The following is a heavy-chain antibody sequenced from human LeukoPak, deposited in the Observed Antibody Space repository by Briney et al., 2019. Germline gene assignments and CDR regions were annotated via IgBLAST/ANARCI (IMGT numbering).Heavy chain of an antibody. CDR1: GFTFSSYA. CDR2: ISGSGGST. V-gene: IGHV3-23*01. J-gene: IGHJ4*02. Sequence: RGSLRLSCAASGFTFSSYAMSWVRQAPGKGLEWVSAISGSGGSTYYADSVKGRFTISRDNSKNTLYLQVNSLRAEDTAVYYCAKDFNYYDSSGNPSPFDYWGQGTLVTVSS. CDR3: AKDFNYYDSSGNPSPFDY. D-gene: IGHD3-22*01.